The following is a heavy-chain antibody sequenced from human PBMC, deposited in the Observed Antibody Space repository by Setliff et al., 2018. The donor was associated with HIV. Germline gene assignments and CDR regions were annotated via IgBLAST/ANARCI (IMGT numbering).Heavy chain of an antibody. Sequence: GASVKVSCKTSGYMFIAYGMSWVRQAPGQGLEWMGWISAYIGDTKYAQRFQGRVTITTDPSTPTAYMELRSLKSEDTAVYYCARAVGGSNYFDYSGYQDFWGQGTRVTVSS. D-gene: IGHD3-22*01. J-gene: IGHJ4*02. CDR2: ISAYIGDT. CDR1: GYMFIAYG. V-gene: IGHV1-18*01. CDR3: ARAVGGSNYFDYSGYQDF.